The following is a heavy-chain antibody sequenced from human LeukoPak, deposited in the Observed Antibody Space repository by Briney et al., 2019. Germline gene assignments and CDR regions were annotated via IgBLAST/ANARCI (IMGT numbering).Heavy chain of an antibody. D-gene: IGHD2-2*01. J-gene: IGHJ4*02. CDR1: GYTFTNYP. CDR3: ARGRGPAAIDY. Sequence: ASVKVSCKASGYTFTNYPMHWVRQAPGQRLEWMGWINAGNGNTEYSQKFQGRVTITRDTSTSTAYMELRSLRSDDTAVYYCARGRGPAAIDYWGQGTLVTVSS. V-gene: IGHV1-3*01. CDR2: INAGNGNT.